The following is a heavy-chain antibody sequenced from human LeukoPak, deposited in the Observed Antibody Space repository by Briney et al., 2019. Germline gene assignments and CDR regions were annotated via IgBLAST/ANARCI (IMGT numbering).Heavy chain of an antibody. V-gene: IGHV1-69*13. Sequence: SVKVSCKASGGTFSTYAISWVRQAPGQGLEWMGGIIPIFGTTNFAQKFQGRDTITADESTSTAYMELSSLRSEDTAVYYCARENLGSGSSIDYWGQGTLVTASS. J-gene: IGHJ4*02. CDR1: GGTFSTYA. D-gene: IGHD3-10*01. CDR3: ARENLGSGSSIDY. CDR2: IIPIFGTT.